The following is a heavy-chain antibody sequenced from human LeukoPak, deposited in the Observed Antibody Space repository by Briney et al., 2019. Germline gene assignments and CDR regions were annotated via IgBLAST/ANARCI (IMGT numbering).Heavy chain of an antibody. Sequence: SETLSLTCAVYNESFSAYYWSWIRQPPGKGLEWIGEINHSGSTNYNPSLKSRVTISVDTSKNQFSLKLSSVTAADTAVYYCARGSPKHDSWGQGTLVTVSS. CDR3: ARGSPKHDS. J-gene: IGHJ5*01. CDR1: NESFSAYY. CDR2: INHSGST. V-gene: IGHV4-34*01.